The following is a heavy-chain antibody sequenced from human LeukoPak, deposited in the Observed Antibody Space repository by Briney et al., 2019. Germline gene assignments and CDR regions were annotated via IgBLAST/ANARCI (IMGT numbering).Heavy chain of an antibody. CDR1: GGTFSSYA. Sequence: SVKVSCKASGGTFSSYAISWVRQAPGQGLEWMGGIIPIFGTANYAQKFQDRITITADESTSTAYMELSSLRSEDTAVYYCARVRIAAAGTVPFDHWGQGTLVTVSS. CDR2: IIPIFGTA. D-gene: IGHD6-13*01. J-gene: IGHJ4*02. V-gene: IGHV1-69*13. CDR3: ARVRIAAAGTVPFDH.